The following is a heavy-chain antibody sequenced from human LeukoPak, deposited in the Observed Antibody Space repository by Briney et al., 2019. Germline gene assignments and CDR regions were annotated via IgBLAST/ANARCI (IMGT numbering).Heavy chain of an antibody. CDR1: GVSISSSNSY. Sequence: PSETLSLTCTVSGVSISSSNSYWGWIRQPPGKGLEWIGSIYYSGNTYYNASLKSQVSISIGTSKNQFSLRLTSVTAADTAVYYCARSPRRRWFIAVAGTVSWFDPWGQGTLVTVSS. J-gene: IGHJ5*02. V-gene: IGHV4-39*01. D-gene: IGHD6-19*01. CDR2: IYYSGNT. CDR3: ARSPRRRWFIAVAGTVSWFDP.